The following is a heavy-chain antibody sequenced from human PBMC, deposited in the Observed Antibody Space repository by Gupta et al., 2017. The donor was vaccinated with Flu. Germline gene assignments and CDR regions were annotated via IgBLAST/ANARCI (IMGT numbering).Heavy chain of an antibody. D-gene: IGHD2-2*03. Sequence: SDYFWSWVRQPPGKGLEWIGEVYHSGRTNYNPSLKSRVTISIDTPKNQFSLKLTSLTAADTAVYYCARVALVGYGSNWFDPWGQGTLVTVSS. J-gene: IGHJ5*02. CDR3: ARVALVGYGSNWFDP. CDR1: SDYF. V-gene: IGHV4-34*01. CDR2: VYHSGRT.